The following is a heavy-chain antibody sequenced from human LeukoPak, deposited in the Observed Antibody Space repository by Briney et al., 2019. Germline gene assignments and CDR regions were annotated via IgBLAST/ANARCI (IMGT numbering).Heavy chain of an antibody. CDR2: IKQDGSEK. CDR3: ASDDCSGGSCYSGY. D-gene: IGHD2-15*01. V-gene: IGHV3-7*01. Sequence: GGSLRLSCAASGFTFSSYGMHWVRQAAGKGLEWVANIKQDGSEKYYVDSVKGRFIISRDNAKNSLYLQMNSLSAEDTAVYYCASDDCSGGSCYSGYWGQGTLVSVSS. CDR1: GFTFSSYG. J-gene: IGHJ4*02.